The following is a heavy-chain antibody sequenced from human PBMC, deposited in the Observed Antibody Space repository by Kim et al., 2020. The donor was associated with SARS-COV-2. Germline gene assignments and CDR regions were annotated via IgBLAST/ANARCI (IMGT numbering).Heavy chain of an antibody. CDR1: GGSISSSSYY. D-gene: IGHD6-13*01. Sequence: SETLSLTCTVSGGSISSSSYYWGWIRQPPGKGLEWIGSIYYSGSTYYNPSLKSRVTISVDTSKNQFSLKLSSVTAADTAVYYCARHTQQLVRRRTDHPFDYWGQGTLVTVSS. V-gene: IGHV4-39*01. CDR2: IYYSGST. CDR3: ARHTQQLVRRRTDHPFDY. J-gene: IGHJ4*02.